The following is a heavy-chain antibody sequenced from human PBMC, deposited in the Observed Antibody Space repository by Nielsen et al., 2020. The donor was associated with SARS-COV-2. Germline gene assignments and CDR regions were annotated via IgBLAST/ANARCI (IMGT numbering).Heavy chain of an antibody. D-gene: IGHD2-2*03. CDR1: GESFSDNY. V-gene: IGHV4-34*10. CDR3: ARLSRMDINYMDV. CDR2: INHSGGA. J-gene: IGHJ6*03. Sequence: SETLSLTCAVYGESFSDNYWNWIRQPPGKGLEWIGEINHSGGASYNMSLKSRITMSVDTSKNQFSLKLSSVTAADTAMYYCARLSRMDINYMDVWGKGTTVTVSS.